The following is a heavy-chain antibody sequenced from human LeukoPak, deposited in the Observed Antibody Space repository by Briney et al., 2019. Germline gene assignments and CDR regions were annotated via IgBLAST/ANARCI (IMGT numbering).Heavy chain of an antibody. CDR2: ISSSSSYI. D-gene: IGHD3-16*01. Sequence: GGSLRLSCAASGFTFSSYSMNWVRQAPGKGLEWVSSISSSSSYIYYADSVKGRFTISRDNAKNSLYLQMNSLRAEDTAVYYCARDLNSDYPFDYWGQGTLVTVSS. CDR1: GFTFSSYS. J-gene: IGHJ4*02. CDR3: ARDLNSDYPFDY. V-gene: IGHV3-21*01.